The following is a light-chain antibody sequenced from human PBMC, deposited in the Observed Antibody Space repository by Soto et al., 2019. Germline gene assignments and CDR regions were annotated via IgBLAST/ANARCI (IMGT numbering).Light chain of an antibody. Sequence: QSVPTQPASVSGSPGQSITISCTGTSSDVGGYNYVSWYQQHPGKAPKLMIYEVSNRPSGVSNRFSGSKSGNTASLTISGLQAEDEADYYCSSYTSSSTFYVFGTGTKVTVL. CDR1: SSDVGGYNY. CDR2: EVS. CDR3: SSYTSSSTFYV. V-gene: IGLV2-14*01. J-gene: IGLJ1*01.